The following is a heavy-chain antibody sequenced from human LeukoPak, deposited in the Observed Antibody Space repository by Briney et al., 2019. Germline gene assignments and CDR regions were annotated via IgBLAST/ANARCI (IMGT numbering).Heavy chain of an antibody. Sequence: GGSLTLSCAPSGFTLSKAWMSWVPAATEKGLEWVGQIKSKTDGRTTDYAAPVKGRFTISKDDSKNSLYLLMNSLKTEDTAVYYCTTEDYGDYVPDYWGQGTLVTVSS. CDR2: IKSKTDGRTT. CDR3: TTEDYGDYVPDY. D-gene: IGHD4-17*01. V-gene: IGHV3-15*01. CDR1: GFTLSKAW. J-gene: IGHJ4*02.